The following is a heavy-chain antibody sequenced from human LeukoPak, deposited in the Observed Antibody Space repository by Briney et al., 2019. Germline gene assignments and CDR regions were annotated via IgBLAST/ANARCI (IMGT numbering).Heavy chain of an antibody. V-gene: IGHV3-48*01. CDR1: GFTFSSYS. D-gene: IGHD5-18*01. CDR2: ISSSSSTI. J-gene: IGHJ6*03. CDR3: ARWGYSYGFYYYMGV. Sequence: GGSLRLSCAASGFTFSSYSMNWVRQAPGKGLEWVSYISSSSSTIYYADSVKGRFTISRDNAKNSLYLQMNSLRAEDTAVYYCARWGYSYGFYYYMGVWGKGTTVTVSS.